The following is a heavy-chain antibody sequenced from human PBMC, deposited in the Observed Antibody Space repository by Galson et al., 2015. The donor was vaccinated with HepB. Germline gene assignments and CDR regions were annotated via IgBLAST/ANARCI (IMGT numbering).Heavy chain of an antibody. D-gene: IGHD6-19*01. J-gene: IGHJ4*02. CDR1: GYPFTKYH. CDR2: DSFNGEST. CDR3: ARDSSDWSLDY. Sequence: SVKVSCKASGYPFTKYHVHWVRQAPGQGLEWIGIDSFNGESTNYAQKFKGRLTMTRDTPTNTVYMELSSLTSEETAIYFCARDSSDWSLDYWGQGTLVTVSS. V-gene: IGHV1-46*01.